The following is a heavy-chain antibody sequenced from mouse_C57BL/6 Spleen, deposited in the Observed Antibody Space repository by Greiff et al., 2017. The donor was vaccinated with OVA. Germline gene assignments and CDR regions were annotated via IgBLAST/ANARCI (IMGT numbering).Heavy chain of an antibody. CDR2: ISDGGSYT. V-gene: IGHV5-4*01. J-gene: IGHJ3*01. CDR3: EREDYYGSSSWFAY. D-gene: IGHD1-1*01. Sequence: EVQLVESGGGLVKPGGSLKLSCAASGFTFSSYAMSWVRQTPEKRLEWVATISDGGSYTYYPDNVKGRFTISRDNAKNNLYLQMSHLKSEDTAMYYCEREDYYGSSSWFAYWGQGTLVTVSA. CDR1: GFTFSSYA.